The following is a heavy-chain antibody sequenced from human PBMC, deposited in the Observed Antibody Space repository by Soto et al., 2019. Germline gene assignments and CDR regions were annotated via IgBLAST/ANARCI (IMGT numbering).Heavy chain of an antibody. D-gene: IGHD4-17*01. V-gene: IGHV1-69*12. CDR1: GGTLRHYG. J-gene: IGHJ6*02. CDR3: SRGDATKIVVTTYYGMDV. CDR2: IIPVFGTA. Sequence: QVQLVQSGAEVKKPGSSVRVSCKASGGTLRHYGISWVRQAPGQGLEWMGGIIPVFGTANYEQKFQGGVTITADESTSTVYMDVTSLRSEDTAVYYWSRGDATKIVVTTYYGMDVWGQGTTVTVSS.